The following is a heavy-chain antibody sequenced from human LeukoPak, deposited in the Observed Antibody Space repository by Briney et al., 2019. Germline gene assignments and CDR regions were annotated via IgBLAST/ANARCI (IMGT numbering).Heavy chain of an antibody. CDR1: GYSFTSYW. CDR3: ARLGEYCSSTSCYRSMDDWFDP. J-gene: IGHJ5*02. Sequence: GESLKISCKGSGYSFTSYWIGWVRQMPGKGLEWMRIIYPGDSDTRYSPSFQGQVTISADKSISTAYLQWSSLKASDTAMYYCARLGEYCSSTSCYRSMDDWFDPWGQGALVTVSS. V-gene: IGHV5-51*01. D-gene: IGHD2-2*02. CDR2: IYPGDSDT.